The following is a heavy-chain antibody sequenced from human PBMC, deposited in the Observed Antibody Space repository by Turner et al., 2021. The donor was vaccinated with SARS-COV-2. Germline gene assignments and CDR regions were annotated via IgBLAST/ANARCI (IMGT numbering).Heavy chain of an antibody. CDR1: DGSISSISSY. CDR2: IYYSGSA. D-gene: IGHD5-18*01. V-gene: IGHV4-39*01. J-gene: IGHJ6*02. Sequence: QLQLQESSPGLVKHSVTLSLTSTVTDGSISSISSYWGWIHQPPGKGLEWIGNIYYSGSAYYNPSLKSRVTISVDPSKNQFSLKLTSVTAADTAVYYCARLMDTAMDYYGTDVWGQGTTVTVSS. CDR3: ARLMDTAMDYYGTDV.